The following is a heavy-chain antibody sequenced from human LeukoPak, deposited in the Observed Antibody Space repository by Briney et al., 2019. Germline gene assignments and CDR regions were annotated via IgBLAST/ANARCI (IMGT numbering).Heavy chain of an antibody. CDR3: ARDRPHDAFDV. CDR2: IYPGDSDT. V-gene: IGHV5-51*01. J-gene: IGHJ3*01. Sequence: GESLKISCKGPGYSFTSYWIGWVRQMPGKGLEWMGIIYPGDSDTRYSPSFQGQVTISADKSITTAYLQWSSLKASDTAMYYCARDRPHDAFDVWGQGTMVTVSS. CDR1: GYSFTSYW.